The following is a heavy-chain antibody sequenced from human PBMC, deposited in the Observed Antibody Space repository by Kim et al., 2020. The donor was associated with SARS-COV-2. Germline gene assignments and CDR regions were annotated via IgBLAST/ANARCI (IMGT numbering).Heavy chain of an antibody. CDR1: GFTFGDYA. CDR2: IRSKAYGGTT. D-gene: IGHD6-6*01. J-gene: IGHJ6*03. Sequence: GGSLRLSCTASGFTFGDYAMSWVRQAPGKGLEWVGFIRSKAYGGTTEYAASVKGRFTISKDDSKSIAYLQMNSLKTEDTAAYYCTRDAKQLVREGPNYYYYSYMDVWGKGTTVTVSS. CDR3: TRDAKQLVREGPNYYYYSYMDV. V-gene: IGHV3-49*04.